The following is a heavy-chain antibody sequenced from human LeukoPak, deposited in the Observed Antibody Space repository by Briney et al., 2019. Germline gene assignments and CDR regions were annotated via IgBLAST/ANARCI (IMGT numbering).Heavy chain of an antibody. CDR3: AKDPPGPRYCSSTSCYTVDAFDI. J-gene: IGHJ3*02. D-gene: IGHD2-2*02. CDR1: GFTFSSYA. CDR2: ISGSGGST. Sequence: GGSLRLSCAASGFTFSSYAMSWVRQAPGKGLEWVSAISGSGGSTYYADSVKGRFTISRDNSKNTLYLQMNSLRAEDTAVYYCAKDPPGPRYCSSTSCYTVDAFDIWGRGTMVTVSS. V-gene: IGHV3-23*01.